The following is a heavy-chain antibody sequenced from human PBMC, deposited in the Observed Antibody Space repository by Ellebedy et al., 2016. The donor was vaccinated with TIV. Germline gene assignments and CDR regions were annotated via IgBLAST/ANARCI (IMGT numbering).Heavy chain of an antibody. CDR1: GIIFSSYW. J-gene: IGHJ4*02. V-gene: IGHV3-74*01. CDR3: ARWGIAVAAYFDY. CDR2: INSDGSST. Sequence: GESLKISCAASGIIFSSYWMHWVRQAPGKGLVWVSRINSDGSSTTYADSVKGRFTIYRENSKNTLYLQMNSLRAEDTAVYYCARWGIAVAAYFDYWGQGTLVTVSS. D-gene: IGHD6-19*01.